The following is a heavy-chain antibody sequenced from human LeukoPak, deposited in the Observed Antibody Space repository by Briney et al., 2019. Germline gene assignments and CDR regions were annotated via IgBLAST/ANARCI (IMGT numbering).Heavy chain of an antibody. CDR3: EAGSYYTDNDY. D-gene: IGHD3-10*01. J-gene: IGHJ4*02. CDR2: IYYSGST. CDR1: GGSISSSSYY. Sequence: SETLSLTCTVSGGSISSSSYYWGWLRQPPGKGLEWIGSIYYSGSTYYNPSLKSRVTISVDTSKNQFSLKLSSVTAADTAVYYCEAGSYYTDNDYWGQGTLVTVSS. V-gene: IGHV4-39*01.